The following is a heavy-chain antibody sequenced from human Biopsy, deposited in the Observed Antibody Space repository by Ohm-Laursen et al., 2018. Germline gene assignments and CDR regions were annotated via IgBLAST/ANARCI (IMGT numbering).Heavy chain of an antibody. J-gene: IGHJ6*02. CDR3: AKWGTSMALYHFYGMDV. CDR1: GFSVSNKY. CDR2: ITGVGGVT. Sequence: GSLRLSCAASGFSVSNKYMSWVRQAPGKGLEWVSVITGVGGVTYYADPVKGRFTVSRDNSMNTMFLQMNSLRAQDAGTYYCAKWGTSMALYHFYGMDVWGQGTTVSVSS. V-gene: IGHV3-23*01. D-gene: IGHD5-18*01.